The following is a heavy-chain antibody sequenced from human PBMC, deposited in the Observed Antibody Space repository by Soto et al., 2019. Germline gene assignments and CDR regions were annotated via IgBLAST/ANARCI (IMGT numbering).Heavy chain of an antibody. J-gene: IGHJ3*01. V-gene: IGHV2-5*02. D-gene: IGHD2-2*01. Sequence: QITLTESGPTLVKPTQTLTLTCTFSGFSLSADGVGVAWIRQPPGKALEWLALIYWDDDKSYSPSLKNRLTITKDTSKNHVVLTMTNMDPVDTATYYCAHAYGGTSWPNDAFDVWGQGTVVTVSS. CDR1: GFSLSADGVG. CDR2: IYWDDDK. CDR3: AHAYGGTSWPNDAFDV.